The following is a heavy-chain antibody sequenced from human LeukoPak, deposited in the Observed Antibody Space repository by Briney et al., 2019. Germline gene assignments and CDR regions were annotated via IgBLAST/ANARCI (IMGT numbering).Heavy chain of an antibody. Sequence: GGSLRLSCAASGFTFSSYAMSCVRQAPGKGLEWVSAISGSGGSTYYADSVKGRLTISRDNSKNTLYLQMNSLRAEDTAVYYCAKEVTGYSYGYDAFDIWGQGTMVTVSS. CDR3: AKEVTGYSYGYDAFDI. V-gene: IGHV3-23*01. D-gene: IGHD5-18*01. CDR2: ISGSGGST. CDR1: GFTFSSYA. J-gene: IGHJ3*02.